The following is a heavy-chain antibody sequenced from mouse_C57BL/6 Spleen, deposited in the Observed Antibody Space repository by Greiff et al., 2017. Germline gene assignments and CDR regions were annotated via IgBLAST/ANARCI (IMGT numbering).Heavy chain of an antibody. CDR1: GFSFNTYA. Sequence: EVQLVESGGGLVQPKGSLKLSCAASGFSFNTYAMTWVRQAPGKGFEWVARIRSKSNNYATYYADSVKDRFTISRDDSESMLYLQMNNLKTEDTAMDYCVRFTNWDGYFDVWGTGTTVTVSS. J-gene: IGHJ1*03. CDR2: IRSKSNNYAT. D-gene: IGHD4-1*01. V-gene: IGHV10-1*01. CDR3: VRFTNWDGYFDV.